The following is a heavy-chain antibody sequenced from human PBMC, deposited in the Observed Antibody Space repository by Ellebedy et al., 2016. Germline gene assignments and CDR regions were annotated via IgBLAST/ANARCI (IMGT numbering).Heavy chain of an antibody. V-gene: IGHV3-23*01. J-gene: IGHJ5*02. Sequence: GGSLRLSXAASGFTFSSYAMSWVRQAPGKGLQWVSSISGNGANTYYTDSVEGRFTISRDNSKNTLYLQMNSLGADDTAVYYCARGTTVSANWFDPWGQGTLVIVSS. CDR1: GFTFSSYA. CDR3: ARGTTVSANWFDP. D-gene: IGHD4-11*01. CDR2: ISGNGANT.